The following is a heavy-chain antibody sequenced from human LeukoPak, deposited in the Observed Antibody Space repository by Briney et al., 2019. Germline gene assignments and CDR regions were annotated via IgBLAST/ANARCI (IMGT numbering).Heavy chain of an antibody. J-gene: IGHJ1*01. CDR1: GFTFSSYA. CDR3: ARDPAVADTAEYFQH. V-gene: IGHV3-23*01. CDR2: ISGSGGST. Sequence: GGSLRLSCEASGFTFSSYAMSWVRQAPGKGLEWVSVISGSGGSTYYADSVKGRFTISRDNSKNTLYVQMNSLRAEDTAVYYCARDPAVADTAEYFQHWGQGTLVTVSS. D-gene: IGHD6-19*01.